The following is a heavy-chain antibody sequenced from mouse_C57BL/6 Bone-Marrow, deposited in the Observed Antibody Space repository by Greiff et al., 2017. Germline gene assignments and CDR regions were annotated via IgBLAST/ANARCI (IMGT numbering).Heavy chain of an antibody. CDR1: GFTFSDFY. CDR3: ARVSSTGAGYCFAY. D-gene: IGHD4-1*02. J-gene: IGHJ2*01. Sequence: EVKVVESGGGLVQSGRSLRLSCATSGFTFSDFYMEWVRQAPGKGLEWIAASRNKANDYTTEYSASVKGRFIVSRDTSPSILYLQMNALRAEDTASYFCARVSSTGAGYCFAYWGQGTTLTGSS. CDR2: SRNKANDYTT. V-gene: IGHV7-1*01.